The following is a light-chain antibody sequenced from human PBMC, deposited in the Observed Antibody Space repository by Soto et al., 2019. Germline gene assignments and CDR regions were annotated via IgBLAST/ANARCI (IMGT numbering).Light chain of an antibody. V-gene: IGKV3-11*01. CDR2: DAS. Sequence: EIVLTQSTATLSLSPGERATLSCRASQSISFYLTWYQHKPGQAPRLLIYDASNRATGIPARFSGSGYGTDFTLTISSLEPEDFAVYYCQQRSNWPTFGQGTRLEIK. CDR3: QQRSNWPT. CDR1: QSISFY. J-gene: IGKJ5*01.